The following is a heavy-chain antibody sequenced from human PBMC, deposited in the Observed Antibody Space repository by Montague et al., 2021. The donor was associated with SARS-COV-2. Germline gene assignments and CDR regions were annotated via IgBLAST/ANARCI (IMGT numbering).Heavy chain of an antibody. Sequence: TLSLTCTVSGGSISSYYWSWIRQPVGKGLEWIGRIYTSGSTNYNPSLKSRVTMSVDTSKNQFSLKLSSVTAADTAVYYCAREAWFGDKTSASEYYGMDVWGQGTTVTVSS. D-gene: IGHD3-10*01. V-gene: IGHV4-4*07. J-gene: IGHJ6*02. CDR1: GGSISSYY. CDR2: IYTSGST. CDR3: AREAWFGDKTSASEYYGMDV.